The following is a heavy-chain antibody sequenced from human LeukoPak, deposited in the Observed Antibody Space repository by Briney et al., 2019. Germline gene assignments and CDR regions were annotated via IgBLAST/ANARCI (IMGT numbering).Heavy chain of an antibody. CDR2: INPSGGST. V-gene: IGHV1-46*01. CDR1: GYTFTSYY. Sequence: EASVKVSCKASGYTFTSYYMHWVRQAPGQGLEWMGIINPSGGSTSYAQKFQGRVTMTRDMSTSTVYMELSSLRSEDTAVYYCARDLAYGDYEYYFDYWGQGTLVTVS. CDR3: ARDLAYGDYEYYFDY. J-gene: IGHJ4*02. D-gene: IGHD4-17*01.